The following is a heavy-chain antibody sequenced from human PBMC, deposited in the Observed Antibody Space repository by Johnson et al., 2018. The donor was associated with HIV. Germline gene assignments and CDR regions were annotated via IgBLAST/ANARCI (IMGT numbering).Heavy chain of an antibody. D-gene: IGHD3-22*01. CDR3: ARGRYYDSSGYESGAFDI. CDR1: GFTVSSNY. J-gene: IGHJ3*02. V-gene: IGHV3-66*01. Sequence: VQLVESGGGLVQPGGSLRLSCAASGFTVSSNYMSWVRQAPGKGLAWVSVIYSGGSTYYADSVKGRFTISRDNSKNTLYLQMNSLRAEDTAVYYCARGRYYDSSGYESGAFDIWGQGTMVSVSS. CDR2: IYSGGST.